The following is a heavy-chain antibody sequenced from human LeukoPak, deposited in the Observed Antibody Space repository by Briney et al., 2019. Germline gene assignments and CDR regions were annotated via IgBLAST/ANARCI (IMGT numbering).Heavy chain of an antibody. V-gene: IGHV3-48*03. CDR2: IGIDSGNT. CDR1: GFTFSSYE. CDR3: ARDYKYAFDN. D-gene: IGHD5-24*01. J-gene: IGHJ4*02. Sequence: GGSLRLSCAASGFTFSSYEMNWVRQAPGKGLEWVSYIGIDSGNTNYADSVKGRFTISGDKAKNSLYLQMNSLRVEDTAVYYCARDYKYAFDNWGQGTLVTVSS.